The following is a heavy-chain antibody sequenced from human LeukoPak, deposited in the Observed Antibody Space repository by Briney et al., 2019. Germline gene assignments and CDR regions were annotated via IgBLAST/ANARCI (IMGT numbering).Heavy chain of an antibody. J-gene: IGHJ4*02. CDR1: GYTLTELS. CDR2: FDPEDGET. V-gene: IGHV1-24*01. D-gene: IGHD3-22*01. Sequence: ASVKVSCKVSGYTLTELSMHWVRQAPGKGLEWMGGFDPEDGETIYAQKFQGRVTMTEDTSTDTAYMELSSLRSEDTAIYYCATDPSPYYATSHWGQGTLVTVSS. CDR3: ATDPSPYYATSH.